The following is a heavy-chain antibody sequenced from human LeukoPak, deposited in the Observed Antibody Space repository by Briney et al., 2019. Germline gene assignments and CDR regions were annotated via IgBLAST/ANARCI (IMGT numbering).Heavy chain of an antibody. CDR2: IYYSGST. D-gene: IGHD2-21*02. CDR1: GGSISSGGYS. J-gene: IGHJ3*02. Sequence: SETLSLTCAVSGGSISSGGYSWSWIRQPPGKGLEWIGYIYYSGSTYYNPSLKSRVTISVDTSKNQFSLKLSSVTAADTAVYYCTTSFCGGDCYDYAFDIWGQGTMVTVSS. CDR3: TTSFCGGDCYDYAFDI. V-gene: IGHV4-30-4*07.